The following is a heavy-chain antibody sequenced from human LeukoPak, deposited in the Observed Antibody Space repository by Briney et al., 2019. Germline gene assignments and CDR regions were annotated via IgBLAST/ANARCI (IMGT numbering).Heavy chain of an antibody. Sequence: SETLSLTCTVSGGTISSYYWSWIRRPPGKGLEWVGYIYYSGSTNYNPSLKSRVTISVDTSKNQFSLKLSSVTAADTAVYYCARRNRYNDFPDYFDYWGQGTLVTVSS. V-gene: IGHV4-59*01. CDR3: ARRNRYNDFPDYFDY. CDR1: GGTISSYY. CDR2: IYYSGST. J-gene: IGHJ4*02. D-gene: IGHD3-3*01.